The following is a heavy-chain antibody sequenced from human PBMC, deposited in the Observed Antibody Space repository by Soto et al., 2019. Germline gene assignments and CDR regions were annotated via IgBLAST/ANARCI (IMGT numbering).Heavy chain of an antibody. CDR1: GGSISSGGYP. CDR2: IYHSGST. CDR3: AREGNLGRWLQPLDF. Sequence: SETLSLTCAVSGGSISSGGYPWSWIRQPPGKSLEWIGYIYHSGSTYYNPSLKSRVTISVDRSKNQFSLRLISVTAADTAKYFCAREGNLGRWLQPLDFWGQGTLVTVSS. D-gene: IGHD5-12*01. V-gene: IGHV4-30-2*01. J-gene: IGHJ4*02.